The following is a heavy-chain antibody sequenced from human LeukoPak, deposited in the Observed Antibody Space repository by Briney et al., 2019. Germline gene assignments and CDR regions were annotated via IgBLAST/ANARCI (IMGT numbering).Heavy chain of an antibody. D-gene: IGHD1-26*01. V-gene: IGHV3-7*01. CDR3: TPEVWELQGASDI. J-gene: IGHJ3*02. CDR2: IKEDGSEE. Sequence: GGSLRLSCAASGFPFNTYWMTWVRQAPGKGLEWVANIKEDGSEEHYVDSVKGRFTISRDNAKNSLFLQMNSLRVADTAVYYCTPEVWELQGASDIWGQGTMVAVSS. CDR1: GFPFNTYW.